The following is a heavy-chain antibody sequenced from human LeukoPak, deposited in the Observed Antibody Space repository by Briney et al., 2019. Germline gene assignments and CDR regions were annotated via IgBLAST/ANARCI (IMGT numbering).Heavy chain of an antibody. CDR2: IYHSGST. D-gene: IGHD2-21*02. J-gene: IGHJ6*03. CDR3: ARDCGGDCYDFPSDYYMDV. V-gene: IGHV4-38-2*02. Sequence: SETLSLTCTVSGYSISSGYYWGWIRQPPGKGLEWIGSIYHSGSTYYNPSLKSRVTISVDTSKNQFSLKLSSVTAADTAVYYCARDCGGDCYDFPSDYYMDVWGKGTTVTVSS. CDR1: GYSISSGYY.